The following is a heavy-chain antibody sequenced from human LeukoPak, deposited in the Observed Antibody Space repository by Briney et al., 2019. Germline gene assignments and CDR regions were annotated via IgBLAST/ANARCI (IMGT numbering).Heavy chain of an antibody. Sequence: SETLSLTCTVSGGSISTDYWTWIRQPAGKGVEWIGLIYTSGTTNYNPSLKSRVTMSLDTSKNQFSLQLNSVTPEDTAVYYCARAEDYGVYIDYWGQGTLVTVSS. CDR2: IYTSGTT. CDR3: ARAEDYGVYIDY. V-gene: IGHV4-4*07. J-gene: IGHJ4*02. CDR1: GGSISTDY. D-gene: IGHD4-17*01.